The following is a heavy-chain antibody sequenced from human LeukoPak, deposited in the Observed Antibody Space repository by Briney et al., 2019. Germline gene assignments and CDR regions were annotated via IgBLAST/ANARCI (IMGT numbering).Heavy chain of an antibody. V-gene: IGHV3-21*01. CDR3: ASWGSSCTDAFDM. J-gene: IGHJ3*02. D-gene: IGHD6-13*01. CDR1: GFTFSSYS. CDR2: IISSSSYI. Sequence: GGSLRPSCAAPGFTFSSYSMNWVRQAPGKGLEWVSSIISSSSYIYYAASVKGRFTISRENAKNPLYLQMNSLRAEDTAVYYCASWGSSCTDAFDMWGEGTMVTVSS.